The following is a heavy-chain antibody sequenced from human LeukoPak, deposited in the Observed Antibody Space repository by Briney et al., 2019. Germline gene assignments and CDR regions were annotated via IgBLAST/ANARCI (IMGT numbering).Heavy chain of an antibody. CDR1: GYSINNNYY. Sequence: SETLSLTCTVSGYSINNNYYWDWIRQPPGKGLDWIASIYHSGKTYYNPALKSRVTISVDTSKNQFSLRLTSVTAADTAVYYCARQTGSGLFILPGGQGTLVTVSS. CDR2: IYHSGKT. V-gene: IGHV4-38-2*02. J-gene: IGHJ4*02. D-gene: IGHD3/OR15-3a*01. CDR3: ARQTGSGLFILP.